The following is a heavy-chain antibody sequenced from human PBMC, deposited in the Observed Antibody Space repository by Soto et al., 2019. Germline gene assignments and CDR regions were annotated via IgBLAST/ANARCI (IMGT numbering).Heavy chain of an antibody. Sequence: ASVKVSCKASGYTFTSYAMHGVRQAPGQRLEWMGWINAGNGNTKYSQKFQGRVTITRDTSASTAYMELNSLRVEDTAVYYCVRDHLGYCSGGSCHWAEYFDYWGQGTPVTVSS. CDR1: GYTFTSYA. CDR3: VRDHLGYCSGGSCHWAEYFDY. D-gene: IGHD2-15*01. V-gene: IGHV1-3*01. J-gene: IGHJ4*02. CDR2: INAGNGNT.